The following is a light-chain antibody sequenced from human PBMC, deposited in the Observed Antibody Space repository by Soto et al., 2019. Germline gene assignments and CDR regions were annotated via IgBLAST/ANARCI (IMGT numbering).Light chain of an antibody. CDR1: SSNIGAGYD. CDR2: ANS. CDR3: QSYDSSLSVYV. Sequence: QSVLTQPPSVSGAPGQRVTISCTGSSSNIGAGYDVHWYQQLPGTAPKLLIYANSNRPSGVPDRFSASKSGTSASLAITGLQAEDETHYYCQSYDSSLSVYVFGTGT. V-gene: IGLV1-40*01. J-gene: IGLJ1*01.